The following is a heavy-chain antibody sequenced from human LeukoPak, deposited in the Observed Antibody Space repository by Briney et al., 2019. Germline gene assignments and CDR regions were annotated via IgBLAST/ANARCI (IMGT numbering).Heavy chain of an antibody. Sequence: GGSLRLSCAASGFTVGSNYMSWVRQAPGKGLEWVSVIYSGGSTYYADSVKGRFTISRDNSKNTLYLQMNSLRAEDTAVYYCARVFGSGWYYFDYWGQGTLVTVSS. J-gene: IGHJ4*02. CDR1: GFTVGSNY. D-gene: IGHD6-19*01. CDR3: ARVFGSGWYYFDY. V-gene: IGHV3-66*01. CDR2: IYSGGST.